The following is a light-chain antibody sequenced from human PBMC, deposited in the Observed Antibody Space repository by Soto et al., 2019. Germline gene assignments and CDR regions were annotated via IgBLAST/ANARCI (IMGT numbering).Light chain of an antibody. V-gene: IGKV1-12*01. CDR3: QQADTFPYS. J-gene: IGKJ2*03. CDR1: QGIRSW. Sequence: DIQMTQSPSSVSASVGDRVTITCRASQGIRSWLVWYQQRPGKAPNLLIYDASTLQSGVPSRFSGSGYGTDFTLTISSLQPEDFATYYCQQADTFPYSFGQGTKLEMK. CDR2: DAS.